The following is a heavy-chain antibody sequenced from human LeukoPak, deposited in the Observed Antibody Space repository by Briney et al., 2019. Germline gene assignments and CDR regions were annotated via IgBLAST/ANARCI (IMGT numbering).Heavy chain of an antibody. CDR2: INPNSSGT. D-gene: IGHD6-6*01. CDR1: GYTFTGYY. V-gene: IGHV1-2*06. Sequence: ASVKVSCKASGYTFTGYYMHWVRQAPGQGLEWMVQINPNSSGTNYAQKFQGRVTMTRDTSISTAYMELSRLRSDDTAVYYCARAYNSQGTQEYSSSSVFDYWGQGTLVTVSS. CDR3: ARAYNSQGTQEYSSSSVFDY. J-gene: IGHJ4*02.